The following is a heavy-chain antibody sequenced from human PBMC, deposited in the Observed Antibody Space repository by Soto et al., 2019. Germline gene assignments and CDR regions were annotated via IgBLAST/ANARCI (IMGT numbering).Heavy chain of an antibody. CDR1: GFTFSSYG. D-gene: IGHD2-2*01. CDR3: AKEGTYCSSTSCYDSYYYYYYYMDV. CDR2: ISYDGSNK. Sequence: GGSLRLSCAASGFTFSSYGMHWVRQAPGKGLEWVAVISYDGSNKYYADSVKGRFTISRDNSKNTWYLQMNSLRAEDTAVYYCAKEGTYCSSTSCYDSYYYYYYYMDVWGKGTTVTVSS. J-gene: IGHJ6*03. V-gene: IGHV3-30*18.